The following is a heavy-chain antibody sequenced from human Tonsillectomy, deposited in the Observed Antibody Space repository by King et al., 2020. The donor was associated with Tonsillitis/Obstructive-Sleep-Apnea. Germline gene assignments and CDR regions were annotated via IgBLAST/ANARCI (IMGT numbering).Heavy chain of an antibody. CDR1: GGSFSGYY. Sequence: QVQLQQWGAGLLKPSETLSLTCAVHGGSFSGYYWSWIRQPPGKGLEWIGEINHSGSTSYNPSLKNRVTLSVDTSKSQFSLSLSSVTAADTAVFYCARVAAVGTIGYYYYYMDVWAKGTPVTVSS. V-gene: IGHV4-34*01. D-gene: IGHD6-13*01. CDR3: ARVAAVGTIGYYYYYMDV. J-gene: IGHJ6*03. CDR2: INHSGST.